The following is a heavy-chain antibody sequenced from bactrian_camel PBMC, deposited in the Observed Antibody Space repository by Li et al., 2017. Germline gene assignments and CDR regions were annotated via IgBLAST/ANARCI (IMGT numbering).Heavy chain of an antibody. CDR2: IYSDGSRE. V-gene: IGHV3S6*01. J-gene: IGHJ4*01. CDR3: ATCSPTETQYSDSDH. CDR1: GFPFSTYS. Sequence: HVQLVESGGGSVQTGGSLRLSCVASGFPFSTYSMEWVRQAPGKGLEWVSSIYSDGSREAYSSFVKGRFAISKDNAENTVYLQMNSLKSEDTALYYCATCSPTETQYSDSDHWGHGTQVTVS. D-gene: IGHD4*01.